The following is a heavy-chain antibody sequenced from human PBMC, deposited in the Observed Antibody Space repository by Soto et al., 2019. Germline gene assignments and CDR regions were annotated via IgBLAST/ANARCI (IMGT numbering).Heavy chain of an antibody. CDR1: GFIFSSYA. Sequence: GGSLRLSCSVSGFIFSSYAMHWVRRAPGKGLEYVASISSEGASTYYADSVKGRFIISRDNSKNTLYLQMSSLRAEDTAVYYCVKDRYVDHWGQGILVTVSS. J-gene: IGHJ4*02. CDR2: ISSEGAST. CDR3: VKDRYVDH. V-gene: IGHV3-64D*06.